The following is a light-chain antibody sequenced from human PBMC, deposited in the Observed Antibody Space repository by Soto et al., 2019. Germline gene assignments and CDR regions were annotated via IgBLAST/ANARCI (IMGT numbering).Light chain of an antibody. Sequence: DIPMTQSPSYVSASVGDRVTITCRASQHISSWLAWYQQKPGKAPKLLIYAASTSQSGVPSRFSGSGSGTDFTLSISSLQPEDFAAYYCQQAYSFPWTFGHGTKVEVK. CDR3: QQAYSFPWT. CDR1: QHISSW. J-gene: IGKJ1*01. CDR2: AAS. V-gene: IGKV1-12*02.